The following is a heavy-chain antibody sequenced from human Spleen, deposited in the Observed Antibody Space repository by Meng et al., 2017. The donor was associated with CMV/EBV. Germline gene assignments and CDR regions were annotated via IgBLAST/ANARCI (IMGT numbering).Heavy chain of an antibody. D-gene: IGHD2-15*01. Sequence: FTGYYMHWVRQAPGQGLEWMGWSNPNSGGTNYAQKFQGRVTMTRDTSISTAYMELSRLRSDDTAVYYCARGSKCSGGSCRFYYFDYWGQGTLVTVSS. CDR3: ARGSKCSGGSCRFYYFDY. CDR1: FTGYY. CDR2: SNPNSGGT. V-gene: IGHV1-2*02. J-gene: IGHJ4*02.